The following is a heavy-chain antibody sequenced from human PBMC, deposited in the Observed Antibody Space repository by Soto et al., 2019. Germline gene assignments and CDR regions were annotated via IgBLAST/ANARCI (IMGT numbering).Heavy chain of an antibody. CDR3: KKLRWGSDNWFDP. D-gene: IGHD1-26*01. CDR1: GFTFSSYA. CDR2: ISGSGDST. V-gene: IGHV3-23*01. J-gene: IGHJ5*02. Sequence: EVQLLESGGGLVQPGGSLRLSCAASGFTFSSYAMSWVRQTTGKGLEWVSAISGSGDSTYYADSVKGRFTISRDNSKNTLYLQMNNLRSEDTAVYYCKKLRWGSDNWFDPSGQGTLVTVSS.